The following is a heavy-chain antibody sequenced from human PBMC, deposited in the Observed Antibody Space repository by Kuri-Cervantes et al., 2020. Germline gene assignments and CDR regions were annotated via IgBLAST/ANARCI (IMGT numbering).Heavy chain of an antibody. CDR1: GGSFSGYY. J-gene: IGHJ4*02. CDR3: ARARLWDYQLVTGREPFFDY. D-gene: IGHD1-14*01. V-gene: IGHV4-34*01. Sequence: SETLSLTCAVYGGSFSGYYWSWIRQPPGKGLEWIGEINHSGSTNYNPSLKSRVTISVDTSKNQFSLKLSSVTAEDTAVYYCARARLWDYQLVTGREPFFDYWGQGALVTVSS. CDR2: INHSGST.